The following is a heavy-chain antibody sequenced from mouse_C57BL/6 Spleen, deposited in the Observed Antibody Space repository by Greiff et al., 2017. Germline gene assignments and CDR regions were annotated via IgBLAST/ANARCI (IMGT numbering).Heavy chain of an antibody. CDR1: GFNFSSYG. D-gene: IGHD4-1*01. CDR2: ISSGGSYT. J-gene: IGHJ2*01. V-gene: IGHV5-6*02. CDR3: ARRTATGTDFDY. Sequence: EVKLVESGGDLVKPGGSLKLSCAASGFNFSSYGMSWVRQTPDKRLEWVATISSGGSYTYYPDSVKGRFTISRDNAKNTLYLQMSSLKSEDTAMYYCARRTATGTDFDYWGQGTTLTVSS.